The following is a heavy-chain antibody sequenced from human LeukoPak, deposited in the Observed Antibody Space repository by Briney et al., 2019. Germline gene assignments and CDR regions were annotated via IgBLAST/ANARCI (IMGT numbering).Heavy chain of an antibody. J-gene: IGHJ4*02. CDR2: ISYDGSNK. Sequence: GRSLRLSCAASGFTFSSYGMHWVRQAPGKGLEWVAVISYDGSNKYYADSVKGRFTISRDNSKNTLYLQMNSLRAEDTAVYYCAKDRRYYDSSGYYLYYFDYWGQGTLVTVSS. CDR1: GFTFSSYG. D-gene: IGHD3-22*01. V-gene: IGHV3-30*18. CDR3: AKDRRYYDSSGYYLYYFDY.